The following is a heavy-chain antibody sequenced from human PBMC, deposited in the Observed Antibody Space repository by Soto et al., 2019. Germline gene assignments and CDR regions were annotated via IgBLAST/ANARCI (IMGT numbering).Heavy chain of an antibody. J-gene: IGHJ3*02. Sequence: PGGSLRLSCAASGFTFSDHYMDWVRQAPGKGLEWVGRTRNKANSYTTEYTASVKGRFTISRDDSKNSLYLQMNSLKTEGTAVYYCAREFRGYFCSSTSCPNDAFDIWGQGTMVTVSS. CDR1: GFTFSDHY. CDR3: AREFRGYFCSSTSCPNDAFDI. V-gene: IGHV3-72*01. D-gene: IGHD2-2*01. CDR2: TRNKANSYTT.